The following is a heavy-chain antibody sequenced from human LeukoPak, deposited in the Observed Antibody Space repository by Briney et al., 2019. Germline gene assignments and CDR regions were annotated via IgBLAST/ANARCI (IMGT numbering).Heavy chain of an antibody. Sequence: GGSLRLSCAASGFTFSSYAMHWVRQAPGKGLEWVAVISYDGSNKYYADSVKGRFTISRDNSKNTLYLQMNSLRAEDTAVYYCARDHSWFGDSGRGTLVTASS. CDR3: ARDHSWFGD. CDR2: ISYDGSNK. D-gene: IGHD3-10*01. J-gene: IGHJ4*02. V-gene: IGHV3-30-3*01. CDR1: GFTFSSYA.